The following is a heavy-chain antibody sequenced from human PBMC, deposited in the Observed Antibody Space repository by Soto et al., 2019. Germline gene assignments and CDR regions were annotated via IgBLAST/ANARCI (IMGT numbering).Heavy chain of an antibody. CDR3: ARITSAFDP. V-gene: IGHV4-34*01. J-gene: IGHJ5*02. CDR1: GGSFSGYY. D-gene: IGHD2-2*01. CDR2: INHSGST. Sequence: SETLSLTCAVYGGSFSGYYWSWIRQPPGKGLEWIGEINHSGSTNYNPSLKSRVTISVDTSKNQFSLKLNSVTAADTAVYYCARITSAFDPWGQGTLVTVSS.